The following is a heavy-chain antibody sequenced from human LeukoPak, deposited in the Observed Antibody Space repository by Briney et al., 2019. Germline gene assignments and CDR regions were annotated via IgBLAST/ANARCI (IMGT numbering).Heavy chain of an antibody. Sequence: SETLSLTCAVYGGSFSGYYWSWIRQPPGKGLEWIGYIYYTGTTNYNPSLKSRVTISVDTSKNQFSLNLSSVTAADTAVYYCARAGANGIEAAGSLRYWGQGTLVTVSS. D-gene: IGHD6-13*01. CDR2: IYYTGTT. J-gene: IGHJ4*02. V-gene: IGHV4-59*01. CDR3: ARAGANGIEAAGSLRY. CDR1: GGSFSGYY.